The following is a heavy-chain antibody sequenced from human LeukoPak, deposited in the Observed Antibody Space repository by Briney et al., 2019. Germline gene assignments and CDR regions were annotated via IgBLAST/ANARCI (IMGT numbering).Heavy chain of an antibody. J-gene: IGHJ6*03. CDR1: GFTFRNYR. D-gene: IGHD3-3*01. CDR3: ARDQFYDFWSGHYRPSMDV. Sequence: GGSLRLSCAASGFTFRNYRMNWVRQAPGKGLEWVSSISSSGSDTYYADSLEGRLTISRDNASNSLFLQVNSLRAEDTAVYYCARDQFYDFWSGHYRPSMDVWGKGTTVTVSS. CDR2: ISSSGSDT. V-gene: IGHV3-21*01.